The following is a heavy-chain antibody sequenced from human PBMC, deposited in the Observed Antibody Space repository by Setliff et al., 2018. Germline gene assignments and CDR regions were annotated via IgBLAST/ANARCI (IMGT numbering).Heavy chain of an antibody. CDR3: TVYNTGSSKDHY. V-gene: IGHV4-59*11. CDR2: IYYSGST. Sequence: SETLSLTCTVSGGSISSHYWSWIRQPPGKGLEWIGSIYYSGSTNYNPSLKSRVTISVHTSKNQFSLKLSSVTAADTALYYCTVYNTGSSKDHYWGQGTPVTVSS. D-gene: IGHD2-8*02. J-gene: IGHJ4*02. CDR1: GGSISSHY.